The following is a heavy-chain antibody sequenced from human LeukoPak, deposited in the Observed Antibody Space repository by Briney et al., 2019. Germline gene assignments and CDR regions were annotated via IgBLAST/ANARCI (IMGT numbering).Heavy chain of an antibody. Sequence: GGSLRLSCAASGFTFSSYWMHWVRQAPGKGLVWVSRINSDGSSTSYADSVKGRFTISGDNAKNTLYLQMNSLRAEDTAVYYCARVEMATIRNAFDIWGQGTMVTVSS. J-gene: IGHJ3*02. D-gene: IGHD5-24*01. CDR1: GFTFSSYW. CDR3: ARVEMATIRNAFDI. V-gene: IGHV3-74*01. CDR2: INSDGSST.